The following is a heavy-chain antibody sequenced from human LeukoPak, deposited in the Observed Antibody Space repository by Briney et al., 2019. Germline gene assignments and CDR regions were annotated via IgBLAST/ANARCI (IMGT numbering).Heavy chain of an antibody. D-gene: IGHD3-22*01. CDR3: AKKTYYYDSNAYGSYYFDY. J-gene: IGHJ4*02. V-gene: IGHV3-23*01. CDR2: ITGSGSST. Sequence: GGSLRLSCAASGFIFSSYTMSWVRQAPGKGLGWVLAITGSGSSTYYADSVNGRYTISRANSKSTPDLQMNSLRAGDTAVYSCAKKTYYYDSNAYGSYYFDYWGQGTLVTVSS. CDR1: GFIFSSYT.